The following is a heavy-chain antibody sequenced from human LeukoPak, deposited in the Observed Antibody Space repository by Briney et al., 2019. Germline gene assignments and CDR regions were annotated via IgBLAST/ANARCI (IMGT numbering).Heavy chain of an antibody. Sequence: QPGGSLKLSCAASGFTFSGSAMHWVRQASGKGLEWVGRIRSKANSYATAYAASVKGRFTISRDDSKNTAYLQMNSLKTEDTAVYYCTGTYYYDSIGFDYWGQGTLVTASS. D-gene: IGHD3-22*01. CDR1: GFTFSGSA. CDR3: TGTYYYDSIGFDY. J-gene: IGHJ4*02. CDR2: IRSKANSYAT. V-gene: IGHV3-73*01.